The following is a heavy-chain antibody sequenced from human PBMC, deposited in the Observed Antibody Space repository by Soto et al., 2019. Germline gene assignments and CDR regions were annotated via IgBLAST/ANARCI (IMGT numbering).Heavy chain of an antibody. J-gene: IGHJ5*02. CDR1: GYTFFSYG. Sequence: QVQLVQSGAEVKKPGASVKVSCKASGYTFFSYGITWVRQAPGQGLEWMGWISVYNGNTNYAQNLQGRVTMTTDTSTSTAYMEMRSLRSDDTAVYFCARKLYQHGFDPWGQGTLVPVSS. CDR2: ISVYNGNT. V-gene: IGHV1-18*01. D-gene: IGHD3-3*01. CDR3: ARKLYQHGFDP.